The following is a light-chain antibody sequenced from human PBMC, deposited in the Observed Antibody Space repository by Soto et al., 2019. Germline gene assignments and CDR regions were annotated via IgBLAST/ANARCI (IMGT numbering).Light chain of an antibody. CDR3: QSYDSSLYYV. CDR1: SSNIGAGYD. Sequence: QSALTQPPSVSGAPGQRVTISCTGSSSNIGAGYDVHWYQQLPGTAPKLLIYGNSNRPSGVPDRFSGSKSGTSASLAITGLQAEDEADYCCQSYDSSLYYVFGTGTKVTVL. CDR2: GNS. J-gene: IGLJ1*01. V-gene: IGLV1-40*01.